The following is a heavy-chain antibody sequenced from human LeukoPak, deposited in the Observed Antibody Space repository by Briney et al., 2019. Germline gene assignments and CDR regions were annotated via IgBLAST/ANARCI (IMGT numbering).Heavy chain of an antibody. CDR3: ARGVYDFWSGSRYYFDY. D-gene: IGHD3-3*01. V-gene: IGHV1-18*01. CDR2: ISAYNGNT. J-gene: IGHJ4*02. CDR1: GYTFTSYG. Sequence: ASVKVSCKASGYTFTSYGISWVLQAPGQGLEWMGWISAYNGNTNYAQKLQGRVTMTTDTSTSTAYMELRSLRSDDTAVYYCARGVYDFWSGSRYYFDYWGQGTLVTVSS.